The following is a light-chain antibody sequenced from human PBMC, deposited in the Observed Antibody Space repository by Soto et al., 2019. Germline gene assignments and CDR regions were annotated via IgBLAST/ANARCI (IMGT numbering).Light chain of an antibody. V-gene: IGKV1-27*01. J-gene: IGKJ4*01. CDR2: AAS. CDR3: QKFSAVPT. CDR1: QAIYNY. Sequence: DIQMTQSPSSLSASVGDRVTITCRASQAIYNYLAWYQQKPGKVPTLLISAASTLQSGVPSRFSGSGSGTDFTLTISSLQPEAVAIYYCQKFSAVPTFGGGTKVEI.